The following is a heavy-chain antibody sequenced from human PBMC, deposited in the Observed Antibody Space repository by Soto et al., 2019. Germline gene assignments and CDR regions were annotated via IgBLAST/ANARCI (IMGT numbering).Heavy chain of an antibody. Sequence: EVQLVESGGGLVQPGGSLRLSCAASGFTFSLYSMSWVRQAPGKGLEWVSYISRSSTGIPYADSVKGRFTISRYDATNSMHLQMNSLRDGETAVYYCARAVTWGLDVWGHGTTVSIS. D-gene: IGHD3-10*01. CDR1: GFTFSLYS. CDR2: ISRSSTGI. V-gene: IGHV3-48*02. CDR3: ARAVTWGLDV. J-gene: IGHJ6*02.